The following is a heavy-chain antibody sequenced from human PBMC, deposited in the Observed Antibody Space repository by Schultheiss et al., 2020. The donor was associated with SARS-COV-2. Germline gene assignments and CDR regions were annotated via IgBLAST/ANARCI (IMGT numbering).Heavy chain of an antibody. D-gene: IGHD2-15*01. CDR3: AGRGCSGGSCYYSDWFDP. Sequence: SETLSLTCAVSGGSISSSNWWSWVRQPPGKGLEWIGEINHSGSTNYNPSLKSRVTISVDTSKNQFSLKLSSVTAADTAVYYCAGRGCSGGSCYYSDWFDPWGQGTLVTVSS. CDR2: INHSGST. J-gene: IGHJ5*02. CDR1: GGSISSSNW. V-gene: IGHV4-4*02.